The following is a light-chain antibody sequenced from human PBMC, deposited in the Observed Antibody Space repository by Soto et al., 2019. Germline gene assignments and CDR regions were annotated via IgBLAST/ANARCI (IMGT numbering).Light chain of an antibody. J-gene: IGKJ1*01. Sequence: DIQRTQSPSTLSASVGDSVTITCRPIQSIDRWLAWYQQTPEKAPKVLISDDSRLETGVPSRFSGSGYGTDFTLTITSLQTDDFGTYHCQQYDVHPKTFGQGTKV. CDR1: QSIDRW. CDR3: QQYDVHPKT. V-gene: IGKV1-5*01. CDR2: DDS.